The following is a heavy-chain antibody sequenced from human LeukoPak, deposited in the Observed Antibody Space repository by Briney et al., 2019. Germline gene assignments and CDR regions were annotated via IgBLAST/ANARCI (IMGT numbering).Heavy chain of an antibody. CDR3: AKGGGAFDR. CDR2: IYYTGST. J-gene: IGHJ5*02. V-gene: IGHV4-39*07. Sequence: SETLSLTCTVSGGSISSSNNYWGWIRQPPGKGLEWIGSIYYTGSTYYNPSLKSRVTISIDKSKNQFSLKLTSVTAADTAVYYCAKGGGAFDRWGRGSLVTVSS. CDR1: GGSISSSNNY. D-gene: IGHD2-15*01.